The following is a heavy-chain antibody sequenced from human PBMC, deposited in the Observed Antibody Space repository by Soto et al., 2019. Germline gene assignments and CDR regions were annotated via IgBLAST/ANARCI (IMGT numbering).Heavy chain of an antibody. J-gene: IGHJ6*02. CDR1: GGSISSGGYY. CDR2: IYYSGST. Sequence: QVQLQESGPGLVKPSQTLSLTCTVSGGSISSGGYYWSWIRQHPGQGLEWIGYIYYSGSTYYNPSLKSRVTISVDTSKNQFSLKLSSVTAADTAVYYCAREGILTGYPYYYYYGMDVWGQGTTVTVSS. V-gene: IGHV4-31*03. CDR3: AREGILTGYPYYYYYGMDV. D-gene: IGHD3-9*01.